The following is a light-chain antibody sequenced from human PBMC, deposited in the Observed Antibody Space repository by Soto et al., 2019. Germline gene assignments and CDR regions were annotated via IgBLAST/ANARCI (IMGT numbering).Light chain of an antibody. CDR3: QQYNNWPLT. CDR2: GAS. CDR1: QSVSSN. Sequence: EIVMTQSPATLSVSTGEVATLSCRASQSVSSNLAWYQQKPGQAPRLLLYGASTRATGIPARFSGSGSGTEFTLTISSLQSEDFAVYYCQQYNNWPLTFGGGTKVEIK. V-gene: IGKV3-15*01. J-gene: IGKJ4*01.